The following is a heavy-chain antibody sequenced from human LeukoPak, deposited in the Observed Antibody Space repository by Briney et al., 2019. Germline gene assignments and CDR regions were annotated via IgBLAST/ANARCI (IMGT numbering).Heavy chain of an antibody. J-gene: IGHJ3*01. V-gene: IGHV3-30*02. D-gene: IGHD2-15*01. Sequence: GGSLRLSCAASGFTFSSYGMHWVRQAPGKGLEWVAFIRYDGSNKYYADSVKGRFTISRDNSKNAVYLQMRSLRAEDTALYFCAKLIGYCTVGSCYHDNFDVWGQGTMVTISS. CDR1: GFTFSSYG. CDR2: IRYDGSNK. CDR3: AKLIGYCTVGSCYHDNFDV.